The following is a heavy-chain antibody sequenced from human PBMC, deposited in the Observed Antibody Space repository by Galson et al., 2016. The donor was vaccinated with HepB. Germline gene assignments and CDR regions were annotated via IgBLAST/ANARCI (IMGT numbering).Heavy chain of an antibody. V-gene: IGHV3-7*03. Sequence: SLRLSCAASGFSFSRYWMAWVRQAPGKGLEWVGNIRADGTANDYVGSVKGRFTMSRDNAQKALFLQMTSLRVEDTDGYYCARENFWKLDQWGQGTLVTVSS. CDR2: IRADGTAN. CDR3: ARENFWKLDQ. J-gene: IGHJ5*02. D-gene: IGHD3-3*01. CDR1: GFSFSRYW.